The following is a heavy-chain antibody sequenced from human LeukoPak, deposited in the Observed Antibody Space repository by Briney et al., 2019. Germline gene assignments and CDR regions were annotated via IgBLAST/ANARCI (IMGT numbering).Heavy chain of an antibody. J-gene: IGHJ5*02. CDR2: ISGRSNYI. D-gene: IGHD2-2*01. V-gene: IGHV3-21*01. Sequence: GGSLRLSSAASGFTFSTFSMNWVRQAPGKGLEWVSSISGRSNYIFYADSVKGRFTISTDNAENSLYLLLNSLRVEDTAVYYCARGSTLGSCTSSSCHNWFDPWGQGTLVTVSS. CDR3: ARGSTLGSCTSSSCHNWFDP. CDR1: GFTFSTFS.